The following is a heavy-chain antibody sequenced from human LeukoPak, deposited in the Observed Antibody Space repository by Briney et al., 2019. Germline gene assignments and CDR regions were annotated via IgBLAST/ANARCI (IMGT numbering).Heavy chain of an antibody. CDR3: ARDGAPYYDFWSGPNPLDY. J-gene: IGHJ4*02. CDR2: IGSSGSTI. Sequence: GGSLRLSCAASGFTFSDYYMSWIRQAPGKGLEWVSYIGSSGSTIYYADSVKGRFTISRDNAKNSLYLQMNSLRAEDTAVYYCARDGAPYYDFWSGPNPLDYWGQGTLVTVSS. CDR1: GFTFSDYY. D-gene: IGHD3-3*01. V-gene: IGHV3-11*04.